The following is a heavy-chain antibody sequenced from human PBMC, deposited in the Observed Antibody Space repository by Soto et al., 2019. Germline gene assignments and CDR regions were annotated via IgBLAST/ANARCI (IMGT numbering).Heavy chain of an antibody. Sequence: QLQLQESGPGLVKLSETLSLTCTVSGGSISTSSYSWSWIRQPPGKGLELIGTFYYSGSTYYNSSLNTRVTISVDTSKNQFSLQLSSVTAADAAVYYCVRLCPTNYYGSGIGWFDPWGQGTLVTVSS. V-gene: IGHV4-39*01. CDR3: VRLCPTNYYGSGIGWFDP. J-gene: IGHJ5*02. CDR2: FYYSGST. D-gene: IGHD3-10*01. CDR1: GGSISTSSYS.